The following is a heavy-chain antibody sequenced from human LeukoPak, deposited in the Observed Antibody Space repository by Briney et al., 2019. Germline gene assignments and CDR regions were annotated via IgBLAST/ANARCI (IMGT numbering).Heavy chain of an antibody. Sequence: PGGSLRLSCAASGFTFDDYGMSWVRQAPGKGLEWVSGINWNGGSTGYADSVKGRFTISRDNAKNSLYLQMNSLRAEDTALYYCARDYTKTSHCRVGCVYWGQGTLVTVSS. J-gene: IGHJ4*02. CDR3: ARDYTKTSHCRVGCVY. D-gene: IGHD2-2*01. V-gene: IGHV3-20*04. CDR1: GFTFDDYG. CDR2: INWNGGST.